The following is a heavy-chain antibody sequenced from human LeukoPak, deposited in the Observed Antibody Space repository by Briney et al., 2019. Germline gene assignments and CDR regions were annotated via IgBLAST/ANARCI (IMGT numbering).Heavy chain of an antibody. J-gene: IGHJ4*02. Sequence: PGRSLRLSCVASGFIFSSYALNWVRQAPGKGLEWVSSISSSSSYIYYADSVKGRFTISRDNAKNSLYLQMNSLRAEDTAVYYCARDPVGATRSYYFDYWGQGTLVTVSS. D-gene: IGHD1-26*01. CDR3: ARDPVGATRSYYFDY. CDR1: GFIFSSYA. V-gene: IGHV3-21*01. CDR2: ISSSSSYI.